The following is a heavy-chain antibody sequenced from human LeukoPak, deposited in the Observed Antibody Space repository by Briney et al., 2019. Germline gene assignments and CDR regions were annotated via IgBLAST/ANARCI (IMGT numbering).Heavy chain of an antibody. V-gene: IGHV3-21*01. CDR2: IGSRTGNI. D-gene: IGHD4/OR15-4a*01. Sequence: PGRSLRLSCAASGFTFSSYAMHWVRQAPGKGLEWVAFIGSRTGNIYYADSVKGRFSISRDNAKDSVYLQMNSLRADDTAVYYCARETEPLDYGDSTNLDYWGQGTLVTVSS. J-gene: IGHJ4*02. CDR3: ARETEPLDYGDSTNLDY. CDR1: GFTFSSYA.